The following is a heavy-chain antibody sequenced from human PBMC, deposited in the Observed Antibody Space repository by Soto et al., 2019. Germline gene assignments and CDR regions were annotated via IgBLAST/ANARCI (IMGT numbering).Heavy chain of an antibody. CDR1: GFTFSSDW. CDR3: ARRNTAMVFDY. CDR2: IKQDGSEK. J-gene: IGHJ4*02. V-gene: IGHV3-7*01. D-gene: IGHD5-18*01. Sequence: PGGSLRLSCAASGFTFSSDWMSWVRQAPGNGREWVANIKQDGSEKYYVDSVKGRFTISRDNAKNSLYLQMNSLRAEDTAVYYCARRNTAMVFDYWGQGTLVTVSS.